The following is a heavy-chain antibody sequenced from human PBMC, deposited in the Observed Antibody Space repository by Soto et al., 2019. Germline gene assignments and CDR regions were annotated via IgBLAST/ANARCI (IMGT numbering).Heavy chain of an antibody. J-gene: IGHJ6*02. CDR1: GFTFSSYE. CDR3: ARDHKGGYYYYGMDV. Sequence: GGSLRLSCAASGFTFSSYEMNWVRQAPGKGLEWVSYISSSGSTIYYADSVKGRFTISRDNAKNSLYLQMNSLRAEDTAVYYCARDHKGGYYYYGMDVWGQGTTVTV. V-gene: IGHV3-48*03. CDR2: ISSSGSTI.